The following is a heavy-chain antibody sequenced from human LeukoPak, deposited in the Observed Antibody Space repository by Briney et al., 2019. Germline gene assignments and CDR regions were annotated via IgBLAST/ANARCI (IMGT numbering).Heavy chain of an antibody. CDR1: GFTFDDYA. CDR2: INWSGTSA. Sequence: GGSLRLSCAASGFTFDDYAMIWVRQRPGRGLEWVSSINWSGTSADYADSVKARFTISRDNAKNSLYLQMNSLRAEDTAVYYCAKDPLLYDSSGYYQRAEYFQHWGQGTLVTVSS. CDR3: AKDPLLYDSSGYYQRAEYFQH. D-gene: IGHD3-22*01. J-gene: IGHJ1*01. V-gene: IGHV3-20*04.